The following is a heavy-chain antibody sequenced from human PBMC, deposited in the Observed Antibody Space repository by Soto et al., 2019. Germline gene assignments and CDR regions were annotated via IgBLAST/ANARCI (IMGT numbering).Heavy chain of an antibody. Sequence: PETLSLTCAVYGGSFSAYYWSSIRQPPRKGLEWSGEINHSGSTNYNPSLKSRVTIPVDTSKNQFSLKLGSVTAADTAVYYCARGGTSPSGGYCSGGSCYSTNWFDPWGQGTLVTVSS. J-gene: IGHJ5*02. CDR3: ARGGTSPSGGYCSGGSCYSTNWFDP. D-gene: IGHD2-15*01. CDR2: INHSGST. V-gene: IGHV4-34*01. CDR1: GGSFSAYY.